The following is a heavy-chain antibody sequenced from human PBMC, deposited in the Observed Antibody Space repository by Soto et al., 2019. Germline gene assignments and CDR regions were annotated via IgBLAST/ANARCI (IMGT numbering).Heavy chain of an antibody. CDR2: VNTYNGNP. CDR1: GYTLTNYA. Sequence: QVQLVQSGVEVKKPGASVKVSCKASGYTLTNYAITWVRQAPGRGLEWMGWVNTYNGNPNYAQIFQGRVTMTTDPSTGTAYMELRSLKSDDSAVYYCARDSQYSTDWQRFDSWGQGTLVTVPS. J-gene: IGHJ4*02. D-gene: IGHD6-6*01. CDR3: ARDSQYSTDWQRFDS. V-gene: IGHV1-18*01.